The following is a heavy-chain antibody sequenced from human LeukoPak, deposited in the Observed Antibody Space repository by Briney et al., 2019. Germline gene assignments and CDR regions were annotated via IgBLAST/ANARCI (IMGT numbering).Heavy chain of an antibody. D-gene: IGHD4-17*01. Sequence: SETLSLTCAVSGDSFSSHYWTWIRQSPGTGLEWIGYISHIGRTNYNPSLKSRVTISIDTSKNQFSLKLRSVTAADTAVYYCARDLVTVSKGFDIWGQGTMVSVSS. V-gene: IGHV4-59*11. CDR2: ISHIGRT. CDR3: ARDLVTVSKGFDI. J-gene: IGHJ3*02. CDR1: GDSFSSHY.